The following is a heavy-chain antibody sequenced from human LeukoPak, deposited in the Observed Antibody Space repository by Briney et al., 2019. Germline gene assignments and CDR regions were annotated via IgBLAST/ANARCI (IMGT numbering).Heavy chain of an antibody. Sequence: PGGSLRLSCAASGFTFSSYWMSWVRQAPGKGLEWVANIKQDGSEKYYVDSVKGRFTISRDNAKNSLCLQMNSPRAEDTAVYYCARTPVNYYDSSGYYYNAFDIWGQGTMVTVSS. V-gene: IGHV3-7*01. CDR3: ARTPVNYYDSSGYYYNAFDI. J-gene: IGHJ3*02. D-gene: IGHD3-22*01. CDR2: IKQDGSEK. CDR1: GFTFSSYW.